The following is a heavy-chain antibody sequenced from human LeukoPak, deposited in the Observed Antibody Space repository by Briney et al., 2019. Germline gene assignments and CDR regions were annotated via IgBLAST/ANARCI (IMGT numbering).Heavy chain of an antibody. V-gene: IGHV3-53*01. CDR2: IYSGGST. CDR3: ARLGYCSSTICYDY. D-gene: IGHD2-2*01. J-gene: IGHJ4*02. Sequence: PGGSLRLSCAASGFTVSSNYMSWVRQAPGKGLQWVSVIYSGGSTYYADSVKGRFTISRDNSKNTLYIQMKSLRAEDTAVYYCARLGYCSSTICYDYWGQGTLVTVSS. CDR1: GFTVSSNY.